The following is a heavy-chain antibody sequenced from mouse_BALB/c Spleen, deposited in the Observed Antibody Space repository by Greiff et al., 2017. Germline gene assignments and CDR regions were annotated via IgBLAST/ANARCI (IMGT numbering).Heavy chain of an antibody. Sequence: EVKLVESGGGLVQPGGSLRLSCATSGFTFTDYYMSWVRQPPGKALEWLGFIRNKANGYTTEYSASVKGRFTISRDNSQSILYLQMNTLRAEDSATYYCARDYGYGFAYWGQGTLVTVSA. CDR3: ARDYGYGFAY. V-gene: IGHV7-3*02. D-gene: IGHD1-2*01. CDR2: IRNKANGYTT. CDR1: GFTFTDYY. J-gene: IGHJ3*01.